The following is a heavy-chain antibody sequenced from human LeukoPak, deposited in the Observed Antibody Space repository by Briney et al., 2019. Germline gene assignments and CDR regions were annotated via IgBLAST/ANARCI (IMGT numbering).Heavy chain of an antibody. CDR2: INPNSGGT. CDR3: ASLVVPAANFDY. CDR1: GYTFTGYY. V-gene: IGHV1-2*02. Sequence: GASVKVSCKASGYTFTGYYMHWVRQAPGQGLEWMGWINPNSGGTNYAQKFQGRVAMTRDTSISTAYMELSRLRPDDTAVYYCASLVVPAANFDYWGQGTLVTVSS. J-gene: IGHJ4*02. D-gene: IGHD2-2*01.